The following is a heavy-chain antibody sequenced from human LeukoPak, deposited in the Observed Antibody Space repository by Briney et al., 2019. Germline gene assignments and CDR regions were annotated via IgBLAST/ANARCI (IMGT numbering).Heavy chain of an antibody. CDR2: IYSGGST. Sequence: GGSLRLSCAASGFTVSSNYMSWVRQAPGKGLEWVSVIYSGGSTYYADSVKGRFTISRDNSKNTLYLQMNSLRAEDTAVYYCAREVVSSGTGYFDLWGRGTLVTVSS. J-gene: IGHJ2*01. CDR3: AREVVSSGTGYFDL. CDR1: GFTVSSNY. V-gene: IGHV3-53*01. D-gene: IGHD3-10*02.